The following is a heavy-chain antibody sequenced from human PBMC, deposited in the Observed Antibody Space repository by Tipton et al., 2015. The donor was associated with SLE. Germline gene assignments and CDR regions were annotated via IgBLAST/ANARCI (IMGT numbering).Heavy chain of an antibody. D-gene: IGHD3-3*01. CDR2: IYYSGST. V-gene: IGHV4-39*07. CDR1: GVSITNSY. CDR3: ASGTLEWSHEPDY. Sequence: TLSLTCSVSGVSITNSYWGWIRQPPGKGLEWIGSIYYSGSTYYNPSLKSRVTISVDTSKNQFSLRLSSVTAADTAMFYCASGTLEWSHEPDYWGQGTLVTVSS. J-gene: IGHJ4*02.